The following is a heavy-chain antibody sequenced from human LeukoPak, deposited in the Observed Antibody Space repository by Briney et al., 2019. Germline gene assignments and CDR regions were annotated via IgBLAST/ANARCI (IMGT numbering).Heavy chain of an antibody. J-gene: IGHJ4*02. V-gene: IGHV3-21*01. CDR2: ISSSSSYI. Sequence: GGSLRLSCAASGFTFSSYSMNWVRQAPGKGLEWVSSISSSSSYIYYADSVKGRFTISRDNAKNSLYLQMNSLRAEDTAVYYCARDYYDSSGQWYYFDYWGQGTLVAVSS. CDR1: GFTFSSYS. CDR3: ARDYYDSSGQWYYFDY. D-gene: IGHD3-22*01.